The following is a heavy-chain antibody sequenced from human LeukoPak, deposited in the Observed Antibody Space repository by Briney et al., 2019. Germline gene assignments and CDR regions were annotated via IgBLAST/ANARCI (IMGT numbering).Heavy chain of an antibody. Sequence: PSETLSLTCTVSGGSISSGDYYWSWIRQPPGKGLEWIGYIYYSGSTYYNPSLKSRVTMSVDTSKNQFSLKLSSVTAADTAVYYCARFRKWGFDAFDIWGQGTMVTVSS. CDR1: GGSISSGDYY. CDR3: ARFRKWGFDAFDI. V-gene: IGHV4-30-4*01. D-gene: IGHD2-15*01. J-gene: IGHJ3*02. CDR2: IYYSGST.